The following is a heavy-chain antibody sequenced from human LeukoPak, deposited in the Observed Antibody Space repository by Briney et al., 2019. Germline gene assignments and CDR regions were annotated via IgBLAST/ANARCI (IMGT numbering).Heavy chain of an antibody. D-gene: IGHD2-2*01. Sequence: GVSVKVSCKASGGTFSSYAISWVRQAPGQGLEWMGRIIPILGIANYAQKFQGRVTITADKSTSTAYMELSSLRSEDTAVYYCAGCSSTSCKEHSFDYWGQGTLVTVSS. CDR3: AGCSSTSCKEHSFDY. CDR2: IIPILGIA. J-gene: IGHJ4*02. V-gene: IGHV1-69*04. CDR1: GGTFSSYA.